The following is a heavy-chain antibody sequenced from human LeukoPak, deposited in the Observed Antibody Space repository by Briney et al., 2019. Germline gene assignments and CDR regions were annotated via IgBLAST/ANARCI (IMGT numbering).Heavy chain of an antibody. D-gene: IGHD2-15*01. CDR3: AKGGYCSGGSCYRNLYYLDY. V-gene: IGHV3-23*01. CDR2: ISGSGGST. Sequence: GGSLRLSCAASGFTFSSYAMSWVRQAPGKGLEWVSAISGSGGSTYYADSVKGRFTISRDNSKNTLYLQMNSLRAEDTAVYYCAKGGYCSGGSCYRNLYYLDYWGQGTLVTVSS. J-gene: IGHJ4*02. CDR1: GFTFSSYA.